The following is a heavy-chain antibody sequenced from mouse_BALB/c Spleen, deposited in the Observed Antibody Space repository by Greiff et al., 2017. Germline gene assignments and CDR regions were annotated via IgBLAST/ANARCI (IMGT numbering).Heavy chain of an antibody. CDR1: GYSFTSYW. CDR2: IYPGNSDT. Sequence: EVKLVESGTVLARPGASVKMSCKASGYSFTSYWMHWVKQRPGQGLEWIGAIYPGNSDTSYNQKFKGKAKLTAVTSASTAYMELSSLTNEDSAVYYSTGGYPYYAMDYWGQGTSVTVSS. J-gene: IGHJ4*01. V-gene: IGHV1-5*01. D-gene: IGHD2-2*01. CDR3: TGGYPYYAMDY.